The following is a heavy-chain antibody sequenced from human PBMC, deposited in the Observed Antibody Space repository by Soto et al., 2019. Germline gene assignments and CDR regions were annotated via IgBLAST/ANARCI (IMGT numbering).Heavy chain of an antibody. V-gene: IGHV3-53*02. Sequence: DVQLVETGGGLIQPGGSLRLSCVASGFTVRSSYMSWVRQAPGKGLEWVSIIYSGGSTYYADSVKGRFTISRDNSENTVYLQMSSLRADDTAVYYCARDLHTDMGTEAYDYYYGMGVWGQGTTVTVSS. CDR2: IYSGGST. CDR3: ARDLHTDMGTEAYDYYYGMGV. J-gene: IGHJ6*02. CDR1: GFTVRSSY. D-gene: IGHD5-18*01.